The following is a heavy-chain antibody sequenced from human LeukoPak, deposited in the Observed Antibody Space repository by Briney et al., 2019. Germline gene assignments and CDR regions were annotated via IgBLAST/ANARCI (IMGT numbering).Heavy chain of an antibody. J-gene: IGHJ4*02. CDR2: ISGASDIT. CDR1: GFPFSNSA. V-gene: IGHV3-23*01. D-gene: IGHD1-26*01. CDR3: AKDGLVGATTP. Sequence: GGSLRLSCAASGFPFSNSAMGWVRQAPGKGLEWVSSISGASDITVYADSVEGRFTISRDNSENTLSLQMSSVSAADTAIYYCAKDGLVGATTPWGQGTLVTVSS.